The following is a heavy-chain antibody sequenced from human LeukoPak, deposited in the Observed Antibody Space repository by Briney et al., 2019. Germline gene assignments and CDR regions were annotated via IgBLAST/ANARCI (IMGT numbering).Heavy chain of an antibody. Sequence: GGSLRLSCAASGFTFSSYEMNWVRQAPGKGLEWVSYISSGGYTIYYADSVKGRFTISRDNAKNSLYLQKNSLRAEDTAVYYCARGREEQWLAYFDYWGQGTLVTVSS. D-gene: IGHD6-19*01. CDR2: ISSGGYTI. J-gene: IGHJ4*02. V-gene: IGHV3-48*03. CDR3: ARGREEQWLAYFDY. CDR1: GFTFSSYE.